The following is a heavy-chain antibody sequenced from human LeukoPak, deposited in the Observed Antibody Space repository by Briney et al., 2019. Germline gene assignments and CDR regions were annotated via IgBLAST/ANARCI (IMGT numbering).Heavy chain of an antibody. D-gene: IGHD6-13*01. CDR2: IHNSGNS. J-gene: IGHJ4*02. V-gene: IGHV4-59*08. CDR3: ASGIAADLY. Sequence: SETLSLTCSVSGDSISGYYWSWIRQPPGKGLEWIAYIHNSGNSNYNPSLKSRVTISVDTSKNQFSLKLSSVTAADTAVYYCASGIAADLYWGQGTLVTVSS. CDR1: GDSISGYY.